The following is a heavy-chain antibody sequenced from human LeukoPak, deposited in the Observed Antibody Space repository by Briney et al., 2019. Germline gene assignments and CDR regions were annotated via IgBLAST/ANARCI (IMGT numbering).Heavy chain of an antibody. Sequence: GGSLRLSCAASGFTFSSYSMNWVRQAPGKGLEWVSYISGSSSTIYYADSVKGRFTISRDNAKSSLYLQMNSLRDEDTAVYYCARGGPAVAGTSDYWGQGTLVTVSS. CDR1: GFTFSSYS. CDR3: ARGGPAVAGTSDY. CDR2: ISGSSSTI. D-gene: IGHD6-19*01. V-gene: IGHV3-48*02. J-gene: IGHJ4*02.